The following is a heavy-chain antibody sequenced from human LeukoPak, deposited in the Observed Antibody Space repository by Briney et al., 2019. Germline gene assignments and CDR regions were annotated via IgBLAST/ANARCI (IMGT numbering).Heavy chain of an antibody. D-gene: IGHD3-22*01. Sequence: SATLSLTCTVSGGSISSYYWSWIRQPPGKGLEWIGYIYYSGSTNYNPSLKSRVTISVDTSKNQFSLKLSSVTAADTAVYYCARRTASSGSYYYYYGMDVWGQGTTVTVSS. V-gene: IGHV4-59*08. CDR3: ARRTASSGSYYYYYGMDV. CDR1: GGSISSYY. J-gene: IGHJ6*02. CDR2: IYYSGST.